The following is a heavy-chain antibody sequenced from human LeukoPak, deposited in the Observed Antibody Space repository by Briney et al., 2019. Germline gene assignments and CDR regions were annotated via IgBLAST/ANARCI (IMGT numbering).Heavy chain of an antibody. CDR2: INPNSGGT. V-gene: IGHV1-2*02. CDR1: GYTFTGYY. CDR3: ATLAARPRVNAFDI. Sequence: ASVKVSCKASGYTFTGYYMHWVRQAPGQGLEWMGWINPNSGGTNYAQKFQGRVTMTRDTSISTAYMELSRLRSDDTAVYYCATLAARPRVNAFDIWGQGTMVTVSS. D-gene: IGHD6-6*01. J-gene: IGHJ3*02.